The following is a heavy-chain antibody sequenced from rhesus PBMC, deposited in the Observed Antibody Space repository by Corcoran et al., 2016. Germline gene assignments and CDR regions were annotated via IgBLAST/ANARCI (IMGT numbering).Heavy chain of an antibody. CDR3: TRRGIAAAGLDY. CDR1: GYTFTSYY. V-gene: IGHV1S9*01. CDR2: INPSNGNT. Sequence: QVQLVQSGAEVKKPGASVKLSCKASGYTFTSYYINWVRQATGQVLDWMGWINPSNGNTGYAQKFQGRVTMTRDTSTSTAYMELSSLRSEDTAVYYCTRRGIAAAGLDYWGQGVLVTVSS. J-gene: IGHJ4*01. D-gene: IGHD6-25*01.